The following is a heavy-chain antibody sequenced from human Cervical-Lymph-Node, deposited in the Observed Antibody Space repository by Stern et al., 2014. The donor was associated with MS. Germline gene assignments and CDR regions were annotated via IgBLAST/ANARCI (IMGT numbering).Heavy chain of an antibody. Sequence: VHLVESGAEVKKPGASVKVSCKASGYTFTGYYMHWVRQAPGQGLEWMGWINPNSGGTSYAQKFQGWVTMTRDTSISTAYMELSRLRSDDTAVYYCARADGDYGGYFDYWGQGTLVTVSS. CDR2: INPNSGGT. D-gene: IGHD4-17*01. V-gene: IGHV1-2*04. CDR3: ARADGDYGGYFDY. CDR1: GYTFTGYY. J-gene: IGHJ4*02.